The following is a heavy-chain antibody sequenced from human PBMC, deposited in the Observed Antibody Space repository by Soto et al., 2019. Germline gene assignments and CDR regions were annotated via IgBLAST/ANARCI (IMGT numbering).Heavy chain of an antibody. CDR1: GYSFTSYW. J-gene: IGHJ6*02. CDR3: ARQLYSSSAFDYYYYGMDV. Sequence: GESLKISCKGSGYSFTSYWIGWVRQMPGKGLEWMGIIYPGDYDTRYSPSFQGQVTISADKSISTAYLKWSSLKASDTAMYYCARQLYSSSAFDYYYYGMDVWGQGTTVTVSS. CDR2: IYPGDYDT. V-gene: IGHV5-51*01. D-gene: IGHD6-6*01.